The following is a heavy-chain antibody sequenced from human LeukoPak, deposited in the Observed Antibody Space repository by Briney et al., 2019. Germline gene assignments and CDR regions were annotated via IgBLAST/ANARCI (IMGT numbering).Heavy chain of an antibody. Sequence: GASVKVSCKASGYTFTGYYMNWVRQAPGQGLEWMGRINPNTGGTNYAQNFQGSVIMIRDTSINIVYMELSSLRSDDTAVYYCARMGDGLNDGFDIWGQGTMVTVSS. CDR3: ARMGDGLNDGFDI. J-gene: IGHJ3*02. V-gene: IGHV1-2*06. CDR2: INPNTGGT. CDR1: GYTFTGYY. D-gene: IGHD5-24*01.